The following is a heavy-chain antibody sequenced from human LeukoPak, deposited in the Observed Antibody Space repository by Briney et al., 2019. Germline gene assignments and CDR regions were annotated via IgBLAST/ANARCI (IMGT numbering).Heavy chain of an antibody. V-gene: IGHV1-18*01. CDR2: ISTYYGNT. CDR1: GYTFTSYG. CDR3: ARVYSTNYYGSGDRPFLFDY. D-gene: IGHD3-10*01. J-gene: IGHJ4*02. Sequence: ASVEVSCKASGYTFTSYGFSWVRQAPGQGLEWLGWISTYYGNTNYAHKLQDRVTMTTDTSSSTAYMELTSLRSDDTAGYYCARVYSTNYYGSGDRPFLFDYWGQGTVVTVSS.